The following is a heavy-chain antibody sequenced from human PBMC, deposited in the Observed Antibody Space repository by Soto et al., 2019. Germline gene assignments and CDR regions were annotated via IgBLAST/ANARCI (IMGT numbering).Heavy chain of an antibody. J-gene: IGHJ4*02. V-gene: IGHV4-59*01. CDR3: AAGEASSRNLAPYYLDF. D-gene: IGHD6-13*01. CDR2: IHYSGTT. CDR1: GGSMRNYF. Sequence: SETLSLTYTVSGGSMRNYFWTWIRQPPGKGLEWIGYIHYSGTTSFFPSYNPSLRSRVTISEDTSKNQFSLKLLSVTTADTAVYFCAAGEASSRNLAPYYLDFWGQGTMVTVSS.